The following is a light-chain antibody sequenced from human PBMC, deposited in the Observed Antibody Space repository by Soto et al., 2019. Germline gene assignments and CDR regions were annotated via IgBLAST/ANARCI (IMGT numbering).Light chain of an antibody. Sequence: QSALTQPASVSGSPGQSITISCTGTSGDVGGYNFVSWYQQHPGKAPKLMIYDVSNRPSGVSNRFSGSKSGNTASLTISGLQAEDEADYYCSSYTSGTTLVVFSGGTKLTVL. CDR3: SSYTSGTTLVV. V-gene: IGLV2-14*01. CDR1: SGDVGGYNF. J-gene: IGLJ2*01. CDR2: DVS.